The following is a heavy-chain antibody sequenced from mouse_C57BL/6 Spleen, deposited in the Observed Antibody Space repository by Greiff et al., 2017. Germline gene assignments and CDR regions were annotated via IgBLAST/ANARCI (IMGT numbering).Heavy chain of an antibody. CDR2: ISNGGGST. V-gene: IGHV5-12*01. J-gene: IGHJ3*01. CDR3: ARNGYYPAWFAY. D-gene: IGHD2-3*01. Sequence: EVQRVESGGGLVQPGGSLKLSCAASGFTFSDYYMYWVRQTPEKRLEWVAYISNGGGSTYYPDTVKGRFTISRDNAKNTLYLQMSRLKSEDTAMYYCARNGYYPAWFAYWGQGTLVTVSA. CDR1: GFTFSDYY.